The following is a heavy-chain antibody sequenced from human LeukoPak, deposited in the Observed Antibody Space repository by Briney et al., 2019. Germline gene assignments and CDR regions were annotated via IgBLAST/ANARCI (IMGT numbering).Heavy chain of an antibody. Sequence: GGSLRLSCGVSGFTFSAYTMNWVRQAPGKGLEWVSSISSSSSYIYYADSVKGRFTISRENAKNSLYLQMNSLRAEDTAGYYCAKYPSGGRGYWGQGTLVTVSS. D-gene: IGHD2-15*01. J-gene: IGHJ4*02. CDR3: AKYPSGGRGY. CDR2: ISSSSSYI. CDR1: GFTFSAYT. V-gene: IGHV3-21*01.